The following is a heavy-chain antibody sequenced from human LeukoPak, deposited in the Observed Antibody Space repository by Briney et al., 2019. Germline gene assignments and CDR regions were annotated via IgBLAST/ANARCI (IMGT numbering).Heavy chain of an antibody. CDR3: MKGNCRSASCGGAFDI. Sequence: PGGSLRLSCAVSGLSLSNAWVSWVRQAPGRGLQWVGRIGGKTDGGTIDYAAPVKGRFTISRDNSKNTVYLQMSSLRAEDTAVYYCMKGNCRSASCGGAFDIWGQGTMVTVSS. J-gene: IGHJ3*02. V-gene: IGHV3-15*04. CDR1: GLSLSNAW. D-gene: IGHD2-2*01. CDR2: IGGKTDGGTI.